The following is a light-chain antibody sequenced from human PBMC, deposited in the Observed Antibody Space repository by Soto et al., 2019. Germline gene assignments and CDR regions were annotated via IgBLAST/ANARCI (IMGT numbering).Light chain of an antibody. CDR2: KAS. J-gene: IGKJ2*01. CDR1: QNINRW. CDR3: QQYSTSPYT. V-gene: IGKV1-5*03. Sequence: IQLTQSPSSLSASVGDRVTITCRASQNINRWLAWYQQKPGKAPKLLIKKASTLQTGVPSRFSGSGSGTDFTLTISSLQPGDFATYFCQQYSTSPYTFGQGTKLDIK.